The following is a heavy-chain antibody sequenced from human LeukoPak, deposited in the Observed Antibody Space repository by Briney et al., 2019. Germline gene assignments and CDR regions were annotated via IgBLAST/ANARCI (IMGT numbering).Heavy chain of an antibody. CDR2: ISSSSSYT. J-gene: IGHJ4*02. Sequence: PGGSLRLSCAASGFALSSHWMTWVRQVPGRGPEWVSYISSSSSYTNYADSVKGRFTISRDNAKNSLYLQMNSLRAEDTAVYYCARGADYGDYFDYWGQGTLVTVSS. D-gene: IGHD4-17*01. CDR1: GFALSSHW. CDR3: ARGADYGDYFDY. V-gene: IGHV3-21*05.